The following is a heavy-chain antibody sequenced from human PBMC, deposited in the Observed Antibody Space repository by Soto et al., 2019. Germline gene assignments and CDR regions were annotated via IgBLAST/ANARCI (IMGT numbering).Heavy chain of an antibody. CDR2: ISYDVSKK. J-gene: IGHJ4*02. D-gene: IGHD3-3*01. CDR1: GFTFSSDG. Sequence: PGGSLRLSCAASGFTFSSDGMHWVCQAPGKGLEWVAVISYDVSKKYYADSVKGLFTTSRDTSRNTLYLQMNSLRAEDTAVYYCARARKTYYDFWRGYLTGYWRQGTLVTVSS. CDR3: ARARKTYYDFWRGYLTGY. V-gene: IGHV3-30*03.